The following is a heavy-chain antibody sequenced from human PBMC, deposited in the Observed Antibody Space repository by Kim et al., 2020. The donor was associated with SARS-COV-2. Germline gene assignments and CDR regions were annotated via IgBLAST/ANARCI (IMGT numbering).Heavy chain of an antibody. V-gene: IGHV4-59*09. D-gene: IGHD6-19*01. J-gene: IGHJ4*02. Sequence: TPSLKSRVTIYGDTARNQFSLKLSSMTTADTAVYYCARGDYNSDWHYFDYWGQGTLVTVSS. CDR3: ARGDYNSDWHYFDY.